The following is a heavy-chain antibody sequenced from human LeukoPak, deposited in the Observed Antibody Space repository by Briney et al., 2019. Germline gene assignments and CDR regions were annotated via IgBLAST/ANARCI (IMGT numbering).Heavy chain of an antibody. CDR1: GYTFTSYD. CDR3: ARETPYSSSTKIPRAHDAFDI. Sequence: ASVKVSCKASGYTFTSYDINWVRQATGQGLEWMGWMNPNSGNTGYAQKFQGRVTMTRNTSISTAYMELSSLRSDDTAVYYCARETPYSSSTKIPRAHDAFDIWGQGTMVTVSS. V-gene: IGHV1-8*01. D-gene: IGHD6-19*01. J-gene: IGHJ3*02. CDR2: MNPNSGNT.